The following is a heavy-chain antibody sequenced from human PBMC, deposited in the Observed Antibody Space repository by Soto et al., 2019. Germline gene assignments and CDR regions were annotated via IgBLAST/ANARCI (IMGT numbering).Heavy chain of an antibody. D-gene: IGHD3-3*01. J-gene: IGHJ4*02. CDR1: GVTFSNAW. V-gene: IGHV3-15*01. CDR2: IKSKTDGGTT. Sequence: PGGSLRLSCAASGVTFSNAWMSWVRQAPGKGLEWVGRIKSKTDGGTTDYAAPVKGRFTISRDDSKNTLYLQMNSLKTEDTAVYYCTTETYYDFWSGYKSHFDYWGQGTLVTVSS. CDR3: TTETYYDFWSGYKSHFDY.